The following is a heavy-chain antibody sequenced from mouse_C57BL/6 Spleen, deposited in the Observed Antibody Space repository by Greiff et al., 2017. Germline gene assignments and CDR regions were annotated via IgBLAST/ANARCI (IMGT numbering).Heavy chain of an antibody. CDR3: ARKAYYYDMDY. CDR1: GFSLTSYG. J-gene: IGHJ4*01. V-gene: IGHV2-2*01. Sequence: VQLMESGPGLVQPSQSLSITCTVSGFSLTSYGVHWVRQSPGKGLEWLGVIWSGGSTDYNAAFIYRLSISKDNSKSHVFFKMNSLHADETAKYYCARKAYYYDMDYWGQGTSVTVSS. CDR2: IWSGGST.